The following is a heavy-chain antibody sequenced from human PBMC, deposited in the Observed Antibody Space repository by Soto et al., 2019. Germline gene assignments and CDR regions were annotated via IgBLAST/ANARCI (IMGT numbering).Heavy chain of an antibody. CDR1: GFIFSSYT. D-gene: IGHD3-16*01. Sequence: QVQLVESGGGVVQPGRSLRLSCAASGFIFSSYTMHWVRQAPGKGLEWVGVITYDGSNQYYADSVKGRFTISRDNSRISLLLQMTSLSPDDTAVYYGAIPPGGSNPEFDYWGQAALFTASS. V-gene: IGHV3-30-3*01. J-gene: IGHJ4*02. CDR2: ITYDGSNQ. CDR3: AIPPGGSNPEFDY.